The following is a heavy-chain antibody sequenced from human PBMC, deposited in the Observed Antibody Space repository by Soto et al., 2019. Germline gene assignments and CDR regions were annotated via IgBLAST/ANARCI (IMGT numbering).Heavy chain of an antibody. J-gene: IGHJ6*02. V-gene: IGHV3-30*18. D-gene: IGHD6-6*01. CDR2: ISYDGSNK. CDR1: GFTFSSYG. Sequence: QPGGSLRLSCAASGFTFSSYGMHWVRQAPGKGLEWVAVISYDGSNKYYADSVKGRFTISRDNSKNTLYLQMNSLRAEDTAVYYCAKDPSIAARGLYYYYGMDVWGQGTTVTVSS. CDR3: AKDPSIAARGLYYYYGMDV.